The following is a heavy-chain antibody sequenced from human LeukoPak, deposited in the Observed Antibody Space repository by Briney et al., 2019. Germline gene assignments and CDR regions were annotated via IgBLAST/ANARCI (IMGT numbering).Heavy chain of an antibody. J-gene: IGHJ4*02. CDR2: IRYDGGNK. CDR3: AGDGWHGLFTY. Sequence: GGSLRLSCAASGFTFSSYGMHWVRQAPGKGLEWVAFIRYDGGNKYYADSVKGRFTISRDNSRNTVSLQMNSLRAEDTAVYYCAGDGWHGLFTYWGQGTLVTVSS. D-gene: IGHD5-24*01. CDR1: GFTFSSYG. V-gene: IGHV3-30*02.